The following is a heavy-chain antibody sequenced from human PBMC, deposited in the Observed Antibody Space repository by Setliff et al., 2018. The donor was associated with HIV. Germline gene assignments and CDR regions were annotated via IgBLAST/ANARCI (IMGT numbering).Heavy chain of an antibody. CDR2: IIPIFGTA. D-gene: IGHD6-19*01. V-gene: IGHV1-69*13. CDR3: AKGSFDSSGWAHYYYYYMDV. J-gene: IGHJ6*03. CDR1: GSTFTSYA. Sequence: SVKVSCKASGSTFTSYAINWVRQAPGQGLEWMGGIIPIFGTANYAQKFQDRVTITADESTSTAYMELSSLRSEDTAVYYCAKGSFDSSGWAHYYYYYMDVWGKGTTVTVSS.